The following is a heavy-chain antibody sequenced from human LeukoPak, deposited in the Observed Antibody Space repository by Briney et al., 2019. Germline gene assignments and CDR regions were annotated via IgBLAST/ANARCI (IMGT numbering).Heavy chain of an antibody. Sequence: SVKVSCKASGGTFSSYAISWVRQAPGQGLEWMGGTIPIFGTANYAQKFQGRVTITADESTSTAYMELSSLRSEDTAVYYCATKSPRPHYYDSSGYTGWMDVWGKGTTVTVSS. J-gene: IGHJ6*04. CDR3: ATKSPRPHYYDSSGYTGWMDV. CDR1: GGTFSSYA. CDR2: TIPIFGTA. D-gene: IGHD3-22*01. V-gene: IGHV1-69*13.